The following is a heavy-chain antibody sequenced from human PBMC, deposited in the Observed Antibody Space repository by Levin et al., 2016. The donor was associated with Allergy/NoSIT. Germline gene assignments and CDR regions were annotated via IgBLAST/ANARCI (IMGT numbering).Heavy chain of an antibody. D-gene: IGHD4-23*01. Sequence: SETLSLTCAVSGGSITSRWWSWVRQPPGKGLEWIGEIYHSGDSHFSPSLESRVTMSVDRSTNQFSLKLNSVTAADTGVYYCASNLGKRFDYWGQGTLVTISS. CDR1: GGSITSRW. V-gene: IGHV4-4*02. J-gene: IGHJ4*02. CDR2: IYHSGDS. CDR3: ASNLGKRFDY.